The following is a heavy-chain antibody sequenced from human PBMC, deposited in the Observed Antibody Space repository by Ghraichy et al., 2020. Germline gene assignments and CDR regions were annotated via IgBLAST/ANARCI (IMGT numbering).Heavy chain of an antibody. D-gene: IGHD1-26*01. Sequence: SETLSLTCSVSGGSISTYFWTWIRQPPGKGLEWIAYVHYSGTANYNPSLKSRVTISLDTSKKQFSLQLNSVTAADTAAYYCARVVIGATIRYGMDVWGQGTTVPVSS. CDR1: GGSISTYF. V-gene: IGHV4-59*01. J-gene: IGHJ6*02. CDR3: ARVVIGATIRYGMDV. CDR2: VHYSGTA.